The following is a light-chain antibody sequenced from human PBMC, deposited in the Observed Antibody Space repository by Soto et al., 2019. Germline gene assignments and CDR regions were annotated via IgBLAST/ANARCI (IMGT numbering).Light chain of an antibody. CDR2: EVT. J-gene: IGLJ1*01. CDR1: NSDIGAYNY. CDR3: SSYSSTSTLYV. V-gene: IGLV2-14*01. Sequence: QSALTQPASVSGSPGKSITISCIGTNSDIGAYNYVSWYQQHPGKVPKLMIYEVTNRPSGLSNRFSGSKSCNTASLTISGLQAEDEAEYFCSSYSSTSTLYVFGTGTKVTVL.